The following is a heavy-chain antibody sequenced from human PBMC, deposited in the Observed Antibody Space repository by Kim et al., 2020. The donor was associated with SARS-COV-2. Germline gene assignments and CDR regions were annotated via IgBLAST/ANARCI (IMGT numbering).Heavy chain of an antibody. J-gene: IGHJ5*02. CDR2: FDPEDGET. D-gene: IGHD2-2*01. Sequence: ASVKVSCKVSGYTLTELSMHWVRQAPGKGLEWMGGFDPEDGETIYAQKFQGRVTMTEDTSTDTAYMELSSLRSEDTAVYYCARYCSSTSCHWFDPWGQGTLVTVSS. V-gene: IGHV1-24*01. CDR3: ARYCSSTSCHWFDP. CDR1: GYTLTELS.